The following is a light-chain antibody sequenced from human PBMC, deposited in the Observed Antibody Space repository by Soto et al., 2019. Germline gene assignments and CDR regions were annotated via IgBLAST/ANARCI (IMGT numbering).Light chain of an antibody. J-gene: IGLJ1*01. CDR3: TSYTTYTALV. Sequence: QSVLTQPASVSGSPGQSITISCTGTNSDIGTYNFVSWYQRPPGKAPKLLIYEVTNRPSGVSSRFSGSKSGSTASLTISGLQAEDEGDYYCTSYTTYTALVFGTGTKLTVL. V-gene: IGLV2-14*01. CDR2: EVT. CDR1: NSDIGTYNF.